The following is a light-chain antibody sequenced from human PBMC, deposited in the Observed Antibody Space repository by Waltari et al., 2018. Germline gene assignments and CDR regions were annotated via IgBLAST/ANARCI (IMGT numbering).Light chain of an antibody. J-gene: IGKJ4*01. Sequence: EIVLTQSPATLSLSPGERATLSCRASQTVNSYLAWYQQKPGQSPRLLIYDASNRATGIPARFSASGSGTDFTLTISSLETEDFAVYYCQQCAIWPLTFGGGTGVEIK. CDR3: QQCAIWPLT. CDR1: QTVNSY. CDR2: DAS. V-gene: IGKV3-11*01.